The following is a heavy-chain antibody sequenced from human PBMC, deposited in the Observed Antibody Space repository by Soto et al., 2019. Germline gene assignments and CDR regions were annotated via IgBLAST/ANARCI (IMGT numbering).Heavy chain of an antibody. CDR3: ARDPEGSIAAAGTNFDY. CDR2: ISYDGSNK. CDR1: GFTFSSYA. D-gene: IGHD6-13*01. V-gene: IGHV3-30-3*01. J-gene: IGHJ4*02. Sequence: QVQLVESGGGVVQPGRSLRLSCAASGFTFSSYAMHWVRQAPGKGLEWVAVISYDGSNKYYADSVKGRFTISRDNSKNTLYLQMNSLRAEDTAVYYCARDPEGSIAAAGTNFDYWGQGTLVTVSS.